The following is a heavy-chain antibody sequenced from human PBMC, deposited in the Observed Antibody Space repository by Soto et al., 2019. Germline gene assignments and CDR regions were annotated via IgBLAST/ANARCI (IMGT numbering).Heavy chain of an antibody. J-gene: IGHJ3*02. D-gene: IGHD1-7*01. CDR3: ARTPKLELRPGHLDAFDI. V-gene: IGHV6-1*01. CDR1: GDSVSSNSAA. Sequence: PSQTLSLTCAISGDSVSSNSAAWNWIRQSPSRGLEWLGRTYYRSKWYNDYAVSVKSRITINPDTSKNQFSLQLNSVTPEDTAVYYCARTPKLELRPGHLDAFDIWGQGTMVTVSS. CDR2: TYYRSKWYN.